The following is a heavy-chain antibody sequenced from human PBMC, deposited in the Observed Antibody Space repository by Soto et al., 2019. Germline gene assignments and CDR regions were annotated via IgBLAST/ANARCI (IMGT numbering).Heavy chain of an antibody. CDR1: GFTFGYYA. V-gene: IGHV3-9*01. Sequence: GGSLRLSCAASGFTFGYYAMQWVRQAPGKGLEWVSAISWNSGSIDYADSVKGRFTISRDNAKNSLYLQMNSLRAEDTALYYCAKSHTTSGWYVTTDYWGQGTRVTVS. D-gene: IGHD6-19*01. J-gene: IGHJ4*02. CDR3: AKSHTTSGWYVTTDY. CDR2: ISWNSGSI.